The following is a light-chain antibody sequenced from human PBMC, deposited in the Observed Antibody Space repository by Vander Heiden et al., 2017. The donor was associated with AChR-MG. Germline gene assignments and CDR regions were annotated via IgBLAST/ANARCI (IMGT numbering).Light chain of an antibody. J-gene: IGKJ4*01. CDR3: QQRRSWPLT. CDR1: QSINNF. V-gene: IGKV3-11*01. CDR2: DAS. Sequence: DIVLTQSPATLSLSPGERATLSCRASQSINNFLAWYQQKPGQAPRLLIYDASNRATGIPDRFSGSASGTDFTLTISSLEPEDFAVYYCQQRRSWPLTFGGGTKVEIK.